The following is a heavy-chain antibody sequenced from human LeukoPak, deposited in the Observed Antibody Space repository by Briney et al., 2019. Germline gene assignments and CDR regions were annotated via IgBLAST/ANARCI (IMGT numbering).Heavy chain of an antibody. Sequence: PSETLSLTCTVSGGSISSYYWSWIRQPPGKGLEWIGYIYYSGSTNYNPSLKSRVTISVDTSKNQFSLKLSSVTAADTAVYYCARAVVGATHGYFDYWGQGTLVTVSS. CDR3: ARAVVGATHGYFDY. V-gene: IGHV4-59*08. CDR1: GGSISSYY. J-gene: IGHJ4*02. CDR2: IYYSGST. D-gene: IGHD1-26*01.